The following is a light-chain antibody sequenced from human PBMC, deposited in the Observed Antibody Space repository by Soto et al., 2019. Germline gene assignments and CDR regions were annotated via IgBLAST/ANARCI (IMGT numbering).Light chain of an antibody. CDR2: SAS. CDR1: QSVSTT. Sequence: EIVMTQSPATLSVSPGERATLSCWASQSVSTTVAWYQQKSGQAPRLLIYSASTRATGVPARFSGSGSGTDFTLTITSLQSEDFGAYYCQQYKDWPTTFGQGTRWIS. CDR3: QQYKDWPTT. V-gene: IGKV3-15*01. J-gene: IGKJ1*01.